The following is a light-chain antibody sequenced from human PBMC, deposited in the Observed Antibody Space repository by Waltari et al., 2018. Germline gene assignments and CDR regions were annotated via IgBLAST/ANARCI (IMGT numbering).Light chain of an antibody. CDR2: RND. CDR1: SSNIGSNF. Sequence: QSVVTQPPSASGTPGQRVTISCSGSSSNIGSNFVYWYQQLPGATPKVLIFRNDRLPAGVPDRFSGSKSGTSASLDISGLRSEDEANYYCATWDVSLSAVVFGGGTKLTVL. J-gene: IGLJ2*01. V-gene: IGLV1-47*01. CDR3: ATWDVSLSAVV.